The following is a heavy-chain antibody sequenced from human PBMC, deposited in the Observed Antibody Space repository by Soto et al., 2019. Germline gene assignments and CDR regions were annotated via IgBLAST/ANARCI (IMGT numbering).Heavy chain of an antibody. CDR3: ARDGGYCSGGSCNWFDP. Sequence: ASVKVSCKASGYTFTGYYMHWVRQAPGQGLEWMGWINPNSGGTNYAQKFQGWVTMTRDTSISTAYMELSRLRSDDTAVYYCARDGGYCSGGSCNWFDPWGQGTLVTVSS. V-gene: IGHV1-2*04. J-gene: IGHJ5*02. D-gene: IGHD2-15*01. CDR2: INPNSGGT. CDR1: GYTFTGYY.